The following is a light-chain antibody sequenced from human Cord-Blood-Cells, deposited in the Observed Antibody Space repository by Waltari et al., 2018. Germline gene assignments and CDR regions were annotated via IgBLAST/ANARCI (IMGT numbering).Light chain of an antibody. CDR2: AAS. Sequence: DIQMTQSPSSLSASVGDRVTITCRASQSIRSYLNWYQQKPGKAPKLLIYAASSLQSGVPSRFSGSGSGTDFTLTISSLQPEDFATYDCQQSYSTPYTFGQGTKLEIK. J-gene: IGKJ2*01. V-gene: IGKV1-39*01. CDR3: QQSYSTPYT. CDR1: QSIRSY.